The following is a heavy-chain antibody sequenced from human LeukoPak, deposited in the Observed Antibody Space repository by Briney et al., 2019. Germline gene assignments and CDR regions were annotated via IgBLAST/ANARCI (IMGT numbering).Heavy chain of an antibody. CDR3: ARPGYLVVQGYFDY. CDR1: GFTFSSYA. Sequence: PGRSLRLSCAASGFTFSSYAMHWVRQAPGKGLEGGAVISYDGSNKYYADSVKGRFTISRDNSKNTLYLQMNSLRAEDTAVYYCARPGYLVVQGYFDYWGQGTLVTVSS. CDR2: ISYDGSNK. D-gene: IGHD2-15*01. J-gene: IGHJ4*02. V-gene: IGHV3-30*04.